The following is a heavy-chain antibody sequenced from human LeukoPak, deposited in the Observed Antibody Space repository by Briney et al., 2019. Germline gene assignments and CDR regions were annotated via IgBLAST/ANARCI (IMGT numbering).Heavy chain of an antibody. CDR3: AREGVVPAHNWFDP. Sequence: PSETLSLTCTVSGGSISSYYWSWIQQPAGKGLEWIGRIYPSGSNNYNPSLKSRVTMSVDTSKNQFSLKLSSVTAADTAVYYCAREGVVPAHNWFDPWGQGTLVTVSS. V-gene: IGHV4-4*07. CDR1: GGSISSYY. J-gene: IGHJ5*02. D-gene: IGHD2-2*01. CDR2: IYPSGSN.